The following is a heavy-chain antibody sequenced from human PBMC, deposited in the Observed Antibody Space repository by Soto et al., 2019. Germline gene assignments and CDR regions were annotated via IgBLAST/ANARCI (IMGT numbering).Heavy chain of an antibody. CDR2: IKQDGSEK. V-gene: IGHV3-7*01. CDR3: ARVAYSYGGIYDY. Sequence: GSLTLDCVASVFTLSNYWMTWVRQAPGKGLQCVVNIKQDGSEKYYMESVSGRFTVSRDNAKNSLYLQMNSLRGEETAVYFCARVAYSYGGIYDYCGQGSLVTVS. CDR1: VFTLSNYW. D-gene: IGHD5-18*01. J-gene: IGHJ4*01.